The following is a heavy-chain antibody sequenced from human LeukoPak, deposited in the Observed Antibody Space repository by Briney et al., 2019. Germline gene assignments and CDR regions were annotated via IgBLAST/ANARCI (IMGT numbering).Heavy chain of an antibody. J-gene: IGHJ4*02. V-gene: IGHV3-11*06. D-gene: IGHD3-3*01. Sequence: GGSLRLSCAASGFTFSNAWMSWIRQAPGKGLEWVSYISSSSSYTNYADSVKGRFTISRDNAKNSLYLQMNSLRAEDTAVYYCARGGYDFWSGYYGSPGRLWAQKYYFDYWGQGTLVTVSS. CDR2: ISSSSSYT. CDR3: ARGGYDFWSGYYGSPGRLWAQKYYFDY. CDR1: GFTFSNAW.